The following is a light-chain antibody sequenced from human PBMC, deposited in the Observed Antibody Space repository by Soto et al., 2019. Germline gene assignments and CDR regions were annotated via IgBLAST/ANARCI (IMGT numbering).Light chain of an antibody. V-gene: IGLV2-14*01. CDR3: TSWGI. CDR1: PNYVGNNNKY. CDR2: EVT. Sequence: QSVLTQPASVSGSPGQSITISCTGAPNYVGNNNKYVSWYQQHPGKAPKLMIYEVTNRPSGVSNRFSGSKSGNTASLTISGLQAEDEGDYYCTSWGIFGPGTKLTVL. J-gene: IGLJ1*01.